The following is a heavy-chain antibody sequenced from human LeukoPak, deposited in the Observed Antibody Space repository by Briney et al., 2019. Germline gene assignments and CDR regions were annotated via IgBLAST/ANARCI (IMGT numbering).Heavy chain of an antibody. D-gene: IGHD1-26*01. CDR2: IYYSGST. CDR3: AEGSSWGNFFDY. CDR1: GGSISSSSYY. J-gene: IGHJ4*02. V-gene: IGHV4-39*07. Sequence: SETLSLTCTVSGGSISSSSYYWGWIRQPPGKGLGWIGSIYYSGSTYYNPSLKSRVTISVDTSKNQFSLKLSSVTAADTAVYYCAEGSSWGNFFDYWGQGTLVTVSS.